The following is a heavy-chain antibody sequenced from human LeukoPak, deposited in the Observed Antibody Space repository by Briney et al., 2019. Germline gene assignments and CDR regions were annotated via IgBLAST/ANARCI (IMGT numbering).Heavy chain of an antibody. CDR2: ISGSGVNT. D-gene: IGHD3-10*01. CDR1: GFTFSTYG. J-gene: IGHJ4*02. CDR3: AKQYGSGSLPDHNSDY. V-gene: IGHV3-23*01. Sequence: GGSLRLSCAASGFTFSTYGMSWVRQAPGKGLEWVSTISGSGVNTYYAASVKGRFTISRDNSKNTLYLHMNSLRVEDTAVYYCAKQYGSGSLPDHNSDYWGQGTLVTVSS.